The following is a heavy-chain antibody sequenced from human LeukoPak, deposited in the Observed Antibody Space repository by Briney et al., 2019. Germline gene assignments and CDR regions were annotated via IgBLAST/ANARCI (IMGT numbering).Heavy chain of an antibody. V-gene: IGHV4-38-2*01. D-gene: IGHD4-17*01. CDR1: GGSFSGYY. Sequence: SETLSLTCAVYGGSFSGYYWGWIRQPPGKGLEFLGSIYHSGSTYNNPSYKSRVTISVDTSKNQFSLKLSSVTAADTAVYYCARSGTAVTTTDFDYWGQGILVTVSS. CDR2: IYHSGST. J-gene: IGHJ4*02. CDR3: ARSGTAVTTTDFDY.